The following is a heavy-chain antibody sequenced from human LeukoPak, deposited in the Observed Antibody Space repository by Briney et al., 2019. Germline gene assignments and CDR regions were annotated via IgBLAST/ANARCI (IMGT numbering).Heavy chain of an antibody. J-gene: IGHJ4*02. CDR1: GYTFTGYP. CDR2: INPNSGGT. CDR3: ATYYYGSGSYYIPPFDY. D-gene: IGHD3-10*01. Sequence: ASVKVSCKASGYTFTGYPMHWVRQAPGQGLEWMGWINPNSGGTNYAQKFQGRVTMTRDTSISTAYMELNRLRSDDTAVYYCATYYYGSGSYYIPPFDYWGQGTLVTVSS. V-gene: IGHV1-2*02.